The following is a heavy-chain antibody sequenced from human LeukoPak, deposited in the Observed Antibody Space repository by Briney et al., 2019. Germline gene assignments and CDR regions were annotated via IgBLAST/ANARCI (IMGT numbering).Heavy chain of an antibody. CDR1: GFTFSDYG. V-gene: IGHV3-23*01. CDR3: AKAGIGADGAGFLCEY. D-gene: IGHD1-1*01. Sequence: AGGSLTFSGAASGFTFSDYGMRWVGQAPGKGREGVSTASYYVGKQYHADSVRGRFTVSRDNSRNTVSLQMSSLRVEDTGIYYCAKAGIGADGAGFLCEYWGQGTLVTVSS. CDR2: ASYYVGKQ. J-gene: IGHJ4*02.